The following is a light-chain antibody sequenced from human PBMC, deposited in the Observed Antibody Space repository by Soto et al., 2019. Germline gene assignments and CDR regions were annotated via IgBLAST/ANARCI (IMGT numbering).Light chain of an antibody. J-gene: IGLJ2*01. CDR2: DVS. CDR1: SSDVGGYNY. Sequence: QSALTQPASVSGSPGQSITISCTGTSSDVGGYNYVSWYQQHPGKAPKLMIYDVSNRPSGVSNRFSGSKSGNTASLTISGLQAEDKADYYCCSYTSSSTLVVFGGGTKVTVL. V-gene: IGLV2-14*01. CDR3: CSYTSSSTLVV.